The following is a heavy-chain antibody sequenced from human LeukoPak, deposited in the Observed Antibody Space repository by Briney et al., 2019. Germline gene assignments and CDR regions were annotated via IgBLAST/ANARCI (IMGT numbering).Heavy chain of an antibody. CDR2: ISSSSSYI. CDR1: GFTFSSYS. V-gene: IGHV3-21*01. Sequence: PGGPLRLSCAASGFTFSSYSMNWVRQAPGKGLEWVSSISSSSSYIYYADSVKGRFAISRDNAKNSLYLQMNSLRAEDTAVYYCARAEYYDFWSGYYWGQGTLVTVSS. CDR3: ARAEYYDFWSGYY. D-gene: IGHD3-3*01. J-gene: IGHJ4*02.